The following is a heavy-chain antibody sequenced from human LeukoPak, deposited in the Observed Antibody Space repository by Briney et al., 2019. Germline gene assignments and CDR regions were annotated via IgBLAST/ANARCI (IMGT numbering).Heavy chain of an antibody. CDR3: AKDSSGWYRYFDY. CDR1: GFTFSSYA. Sequence: GGSLRLSCAASGFTFSSYAMSWVRQAPGKGLELVSAISGSGGSTYYADSVKGRFTISRDNSKNTLYLQMNSLRAEDTAVYYCAKDSSGWYRYFDYWGQGTLVTVSS. CDR2: ISGSGGST. V-gene: IGHV3-23*01. D-gene: IGHD6-19*01. J-gene: IGHJ4*02.